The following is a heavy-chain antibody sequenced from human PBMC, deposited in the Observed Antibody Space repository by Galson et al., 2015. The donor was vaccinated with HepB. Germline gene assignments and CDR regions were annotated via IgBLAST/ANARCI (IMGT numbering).Heavy chain of an antibody. V-gene: IGHV1-18*01. D-gene: IGHD2-15*01. CDR3: ATDCSGGGCHSGRFDS. CDR1: GYTFTYYS. J-gene: IGHJ4*02. CDR2: IGAHNGNI. Sequence: SVKVSCKASGYTFTYYSISWVRQAPGQGLEWMGWIGAHNGNINYAQRLQGRVTMTTDTSTNTAYMELRSLRSDDTAVYYCATDCSGGGCHSGRFDSWGQGTLVTVSS.